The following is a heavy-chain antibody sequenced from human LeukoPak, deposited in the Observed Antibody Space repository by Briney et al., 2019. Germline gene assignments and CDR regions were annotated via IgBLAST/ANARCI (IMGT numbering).Heavy chain of an antibody. V-gene: IGHV5-51*01. D-gene: IGHD4-11*01. CDR2: IYPGDSDT. J-gene: IGHJ4*02. CDR3: ARHGDYSLPFDY. CDR1: GYSSTSYC. Sequence: GASLKISCKGSGYSSTSYCIGWVRQMPGKGLVWMGIIYPGDSDTRYSPSFQGQVTISADKSISTAYLQWSSLKASDTAMYYCARHGDYSLPFDYWGQGTLVTASS.